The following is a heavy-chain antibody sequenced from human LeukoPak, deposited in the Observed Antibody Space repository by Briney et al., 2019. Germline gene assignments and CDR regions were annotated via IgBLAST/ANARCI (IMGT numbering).Heavy chain of an antibody. CDR1: GYTFTSYG. CDR3: ARATAMVTGGLYFDY. Sequence: GASVKASCKASGYTFTSYGISWVRQAPGQGLEWMGWISAYNGNTNYAQKLQGRVTMTTDTSTSTAYMELRSLRSDDAAVYYCARATAMVTGGLYFDYWGQGTLVTVSS. J-gene: IGHJ4*02. D-gene: IGHD5-18*01. V-gene: IGHV1-18*01. CDR2: ISAYNGNT.